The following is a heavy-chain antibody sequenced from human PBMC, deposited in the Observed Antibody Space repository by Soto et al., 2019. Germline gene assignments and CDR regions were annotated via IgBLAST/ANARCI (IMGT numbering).Heavy chain of an antibody. CDR1: GLTVSSNY. J-gene: IGHJ5*02. CDR3: ARDGYNPFWFLT. V-gene: IGHV3-53*01. Sequence: PGGSLRLSCAASGLTVSSNYMSWVRQAPGKGLEWVSMIYSGGDTYYTDSVKGRFAISRDNYKNTVYLQMNSLGADDTAIYYCARDGYNPFWFLTWGQGTLVTVSA. CDR2: IYSGGDT. D-gene: IGHD3-10*01.